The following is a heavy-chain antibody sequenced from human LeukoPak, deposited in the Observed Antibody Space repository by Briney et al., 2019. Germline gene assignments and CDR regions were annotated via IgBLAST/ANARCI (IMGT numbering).Heavy chain of an antibody. Sequence: PSETLSLTCAVSGGSISSSNWWSWVRQPPGKGLEWIGEIYHSGSTNYNPSLKSRVTISVDKSKNQFSLKLSSVTAADTAVYYCARHAGYCSGGSCYSYAYFDYWGQGTLVTVSS. CDR3: ARHAGYCSGGSCYSYAYFDY. CDR2: IYHSGST. J-gene: IGHJ4*02. D-gene: IGHD2-15*01. CDR1: GGSISSSNW. V-gene: IGHV4-4*02.